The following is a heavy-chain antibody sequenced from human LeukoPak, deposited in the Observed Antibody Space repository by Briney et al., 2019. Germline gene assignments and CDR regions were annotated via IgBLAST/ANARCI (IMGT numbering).Heavy chain of an antibody. J-gene: IGHJ3*02. CDR3: ARGSGGSGALDI. V-gene: IGHV3-7*05. CDR1: GFTFSSYW. CDR2: IKQDGSEK. Sequence: GGSLRLSCAASGFTFSSYWMSWVRQAPGKGLEWVANIKQDGSEKYYVDSVKGRFTISRDNAKESLYLQMDSLRAEDTPVYYYARGSGGSGALDIWGQGTMVTVSS.